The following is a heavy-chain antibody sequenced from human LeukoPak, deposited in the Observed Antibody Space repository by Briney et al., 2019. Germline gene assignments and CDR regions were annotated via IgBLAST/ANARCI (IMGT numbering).Heavy chain of an antibody. CDR3: ARWFGELSLFDP. J-gene: IGHJ5*02. CDR1: GGSISSYC. Sequence: SETLSLTCTVSGGSISSYCWSWIRQPPGKGLEWIGYIYYSGSTNYNPSLKSRVTISVDTSKNQFSLKLSSVTAADTAVYYCARWFGELSLFDPWGQGTLVTVSS. CDR2: IYYSGST. V-gene: IGHV4-59*01. D-gene: IGHD3-10*01.